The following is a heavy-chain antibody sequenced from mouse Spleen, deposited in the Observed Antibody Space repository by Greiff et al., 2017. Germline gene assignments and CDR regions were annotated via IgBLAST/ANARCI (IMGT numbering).Heavy chain of an antibody. Sequence: EVMLVESGGGLVKPGGSLKLSCAASGFTFSDYGMHWVRQAPEKGLEWVAYISSGSSTIYYADTVKGRFTISRDNAKNTLFLQMTSLRSEDTAMYYCARRPAAYYGSSYWYFDVWGAGTTVTVSS. CDR1: GFTFSDYG. CDR3: ARRPAAYYGSSYWYFDV. J-gene: IGHJ1*01. CDR2: ISSGSSTI. V-gene: IGHV5-17*01. D-gene: IGHD1-1*01.